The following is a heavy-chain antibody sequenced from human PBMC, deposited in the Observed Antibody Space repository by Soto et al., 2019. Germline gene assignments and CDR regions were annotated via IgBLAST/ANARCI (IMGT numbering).Heavy chain of an antibody. Sequence: GGSLGLACIGSGFTLRSFWMHWVRQGPGKGLTWVARVNPVGSRTTYADSVKGRFTISRDNAENTLFLEMSSLRVEDTGVYHCAANTSHGLDVWGQGTTVTVYS. J-gene: IGHJ6*02. D-gene: IGHD5-18*01. CDR3: AANTSHGLDV. CDR1: GFTLRSFW. V-gene: IGHV3-74*01. CDR2: VNPVGSRT.